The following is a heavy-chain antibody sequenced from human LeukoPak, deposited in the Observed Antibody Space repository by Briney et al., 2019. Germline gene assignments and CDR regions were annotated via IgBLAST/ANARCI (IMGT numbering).Heavy chain of an antibody. CDR3: ARGGSYYRYYFDY. CDR2: IYYSGST. V-gene: IGHV4-39*07. CDR1: GGSISSSSYY. D-gene: IGHD1-26*01. Sequence: KPSETLSLTCTVSGGSISSSSYYWGWIRQPPGKGLEWIGSIYYSGSTNYNPSLKSRVTISVDTSKNQFSLKLSSVTAADTAVYYCARGGSYYRYYFDYWGQGTLVTVSS. J-gene: IGHJ4*02.